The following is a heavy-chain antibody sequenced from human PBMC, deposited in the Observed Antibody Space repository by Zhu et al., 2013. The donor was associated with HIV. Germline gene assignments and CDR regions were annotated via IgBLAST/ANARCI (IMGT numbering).Heavy chain of an antibody. D-gene: IGHD6-13*01. V-gene: IGHV1-69*01. CDR2: IIPIFDTS. CDR1: GGTFSSYA. J-gene: IGHJ5*02. Sequence: QVQLVQSGAEVKKPGSSVKVSCKASGGTFSSYAINWVRQAPGQGLEWMGGIIPIFDTSNYAQNFQGRVTITADESTSTAYMELSSLRSEDTAVYYCARRLSSWYKNWFDPWGQGTLVTGLL. CDR3: ARRLSSWYKNWFDP.